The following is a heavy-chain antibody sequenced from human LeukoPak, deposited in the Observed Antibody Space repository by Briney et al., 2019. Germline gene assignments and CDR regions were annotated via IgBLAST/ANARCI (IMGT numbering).Heavy chain of an antibody. D-gene: IGHD3-22*01. Sequence: PSETLSLTCTVSGGSISSYYWSWIRQPPGKGLEWIGYIYYSGSTNYNPSLKSRVTISVDTSKNQFSLKLSSVTAADTAVYYCARANYYDSSGYSEYWYFDLWGRGTLVTVSS. CDR1: GGSISSYY. V-gene: IGHV4-59*08. J-gene: IGHJ2*01. CDR2: IYYSGST. CDR3: ARANYYDSSGYSEYWYFDL.